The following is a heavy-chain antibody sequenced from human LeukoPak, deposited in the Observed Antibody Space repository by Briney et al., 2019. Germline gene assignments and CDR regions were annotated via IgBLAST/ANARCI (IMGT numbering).Heavy chain of an antibody. CDR2: LSPSGAAT. J-gene: IGHJ4*02. V-gene: IGHV3-23*01. D-gene: IGHD3-3*01. CDR1: GFTFSSFS. Sequence: GGSLRLSCAASGFTFSSFSMNWVRQAPGKGLEWVSTLSPSGAATYYADSVKGRFTISRDNSRDTLYLQMSSLRDEDTAIYYCAKSAAVDSYDFWGAYYSNFDYWGQGTLVTVSS. CDR3: AKSAAVDSYDFWGAYYSNFDY.